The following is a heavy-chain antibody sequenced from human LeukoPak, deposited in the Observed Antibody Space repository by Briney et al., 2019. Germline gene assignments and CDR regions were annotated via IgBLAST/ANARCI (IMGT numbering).Heavy chain of an antibody. D-gene: IGHD5-18*01. CDR2: IKQEGSEK. V-gene: IGHV3-7*03. CDR1: GFTFSSYW. J-gene: IGHJ4*02. Sequence: GGSLRLSCAASGFTFSSYWMSWVRQAPGKGLEWVANIKQEGSEKYYVDSVKGRFTISRDNAKNSLYLQMNSLRAEDTAVYYCARDGYSHPHGYWGQGTLVTVCS. CDR3: ARDGYSHPHGY.